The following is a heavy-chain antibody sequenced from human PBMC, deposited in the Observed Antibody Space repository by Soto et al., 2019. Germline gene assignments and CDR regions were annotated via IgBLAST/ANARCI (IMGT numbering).Heavy chain of an antibody. Sequence: NLPEPLSLTCSVSGDSMTSFYWSWIRQPPGRGLEWIGHIDYNGNTINNPSLRGRLSLSVVTSQTQFSLSLSSVTAADTAVYHCARYRYSTNHGGYYFDYWGPGILVTVSS. CDR1: GDSMTSFY. J-gene: IGHJ4*02. CDR2: IDYNGNT. CDR3: ARYRYSTNHGGYYFDY. D-gene: IGHD5-12*01. V-gene: IGHV4-59*01.